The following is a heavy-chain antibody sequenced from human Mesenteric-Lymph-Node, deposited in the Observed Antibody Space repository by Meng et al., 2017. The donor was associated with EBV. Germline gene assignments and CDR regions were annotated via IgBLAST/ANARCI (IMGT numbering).Heavy chain of an antibody. J-gene: IGHJ4*02. CDR1: GGSISNTNW. D-gene: IGHD2-15*01. Sequence: VPLKGAGPRLVKPSGTLSLSCAVSGGSISNTNWWSWVRQPPGKGLEWIGEIFHSGNFNYNPSLKSRVTMSVDKSKNQFSLRVTSVTAADTAVYYCASVSGYCIGGSCNFDYWGQGTLVTVS. CDR2: IFHSGNF. CDR3: ASVSGYCIGGSCNFDY. V-gene: IGHV4-4*02.